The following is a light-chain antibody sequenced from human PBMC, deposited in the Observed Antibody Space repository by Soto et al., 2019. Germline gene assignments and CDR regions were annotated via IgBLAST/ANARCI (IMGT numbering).Light chain of an antibody. Sequence: QSVLTQPASVSGSPGQSITISCSGTSGYVGIYNLVSWYQQYPGKAPKLIIYEGSERPLGVSNRFSGSKSGNTASMAISGHQSEDESDYHCCSYQGTNPHRLGKGTNQPVL. CDR3: CSYQGTNPHR. V-gene: IGLV2-23*01. J-gene: IGLJ7*01. CDR2: EGS. CDR1: SGYVGIYNL.